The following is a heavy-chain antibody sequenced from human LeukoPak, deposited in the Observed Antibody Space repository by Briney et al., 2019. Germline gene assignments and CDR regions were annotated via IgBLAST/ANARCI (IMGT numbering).Heavy chain of an antibody. CDR2: VSPYNGNT. CDR3: PREWGHYYDA. J-gene: IGHJ3*01. Sequence: ASVTVSCKASGYSFTTYGITWVRQAPGQGLEWMGWVSPYNGNTNYAQHLQGRVTMTTDTSTTTAYMELRSLRSDDTAIYYCPREWGHYYDAWGQGTMVTVSS. D-gene: IGHD3-22*01. CDR1: GYSFTTYG. V-gene: IGHV1-18*01.